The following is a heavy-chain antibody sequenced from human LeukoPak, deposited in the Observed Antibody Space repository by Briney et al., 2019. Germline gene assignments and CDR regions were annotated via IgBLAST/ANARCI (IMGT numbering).Heavy chain of an antibody. V-gene: IGHV3-23*01. CDR1: GFTVSSNY. CDR3: AKQLGYCSDGSCYFPY. D-gene: IGHD2-15*01. CDR2: TSNNGGYT. Sequence: GGSLRLSCAASGFTVSSNYMSWVRQAPGKGLEWVSATSNNGGYTYYADSVQGRFTISRDNSKSTLCLQMNSLRAEDTAVYYCAKQLGYCSDGSCYFPYWGQGTLVTISS. J-gene: IGHJ4*02.